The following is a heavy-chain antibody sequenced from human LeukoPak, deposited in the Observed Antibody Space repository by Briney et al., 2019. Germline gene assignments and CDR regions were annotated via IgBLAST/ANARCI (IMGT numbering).Heavy chain of an antibody. CDR1: GGAISSYY. CDR2: IYKSGST. CDR3: ARVKWEPRYDLDI. V-gene: IGHV4-59*12. J-gene: IGHJ3*02. D-gene: IGHD1-26*01. Sequence: SETLSLTCTVSGGAISSYYWSWIRQPPGKGLEWIGNIYKSGSTNYNPSLKSQVTISVEKSKPPYSLKLRSVPAADTAVYYCARVKWEPRYDLDIWGQGTMVPVSS.